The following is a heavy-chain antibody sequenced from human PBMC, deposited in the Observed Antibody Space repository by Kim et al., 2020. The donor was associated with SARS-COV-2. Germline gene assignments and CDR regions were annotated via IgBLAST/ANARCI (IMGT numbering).Heavy chain of an antibody. D-gene: IGHD6-13*01. V-gene: IGHV4-39*01. Sequence: SETLSLTCTVSGGSISSSSYYWGWIRQPPGKGLEWIGSIYYSGSTYYNPSLKSRVTISVDTSKNQFSLKLSSVTAADTAVYYCARQLAAAGPEGLYYYYYGMDVWGQGTTVTVSS. J-gene: IGHJ6*02. CDR2: IYYSGST. CDR3: ARQLAAAGPEGLYYYYYGMDV. CDR1: GGSISSSSYY.